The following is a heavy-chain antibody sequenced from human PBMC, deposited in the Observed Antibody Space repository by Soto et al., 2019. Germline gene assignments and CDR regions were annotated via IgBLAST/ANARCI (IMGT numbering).Heavy chain of an antibody. CDR3: AREVSDYTMFDY. D-gene: IGHD4-17*01. CDR2: TYYSGST. J-gene: IGHJ4*02. CDR1: GGSISSGGYY. Sequence: SETLSLTCTVSGGSISSGGYYWSWIRQHPGKGLEWIGYTYYSGSTYYNPSLKSRLSISVDTSKNQFSLKLTSVTAADTAVYYCAREVSDYTMFDYWGQGTLVTVSS. V-gene: IGHV4-31*03.